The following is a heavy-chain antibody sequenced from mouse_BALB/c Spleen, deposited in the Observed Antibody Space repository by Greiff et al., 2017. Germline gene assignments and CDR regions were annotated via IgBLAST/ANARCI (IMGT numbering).Heavy chain of an antibody. V-gene: IGHV5-4*02. Sequence: EVKVVESGGGLVKPGGSLKLSCAASGFTFSDYYMYWVRQTPEKRLEWVATISDGGSYTYYPDSVKGRFTISRDNAKNNLYLQMSSLKSEDTAMYYCARGKLRRWMDYWGQGTSVTVSS. CDR3: ARGKLRRWMDY. D-gene: IGHD2-4*01. J-gene: IGHJ4*01. CDR2: ISDGGSYT. CDR1: GFTFSDYY.